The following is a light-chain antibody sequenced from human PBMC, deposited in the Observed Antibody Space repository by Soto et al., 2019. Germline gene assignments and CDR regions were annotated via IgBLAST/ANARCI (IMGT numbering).Light chain of an antibody. CDR3: QQYDSSWT. J-gene: IGKJ1*01. CDR1: QSVSSY. V-gene: IGKV3-20*01. CDR2: GAS. Sequence: VLTPSPTTLPIYPGERATLSCRASQSVSSYLAWYQQKPGQAPRLLIYGASSRATGIPDRFSGSGSGTDFTLTISRLEPEDFAVYYCQQYDSSWTFGQGSNADI.